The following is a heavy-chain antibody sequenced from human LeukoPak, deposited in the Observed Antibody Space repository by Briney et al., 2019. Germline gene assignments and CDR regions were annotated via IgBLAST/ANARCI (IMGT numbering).Heavy chain of an antibody. CDR2: IYYSGST. CDR1: GGSISSGVYY. J-gene: IGHJ4*02. D-gene: IGHD1-20*01. Sequence: PSETLSLTCTVSGGSISSGVYYWSWIRQHPGKGLEWIGYIYYSGSTYYNPSLKSRVTISVDTSKNQFSLKLSSVTAADTAVYYCARWRVNWNLNFDYWGQGTLVTVSS. CDR3: ARWRVNWNLNFDY. V-gene: IGHV4-31*03.